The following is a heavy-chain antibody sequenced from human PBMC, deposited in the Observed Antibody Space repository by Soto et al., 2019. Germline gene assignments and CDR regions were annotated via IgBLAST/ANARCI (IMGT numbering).Heavy chain of an antibody. D-gene: IGHD1-20*01. CDR1: GDSVSSNSAS. CDR2: TYYRSKWYN. CDR3: AKTAYNWNDVGAFDI. Sequence: SQTLSLTCAISGDSVSSNSASWNWIRQSPSRGLEWLGRTYYRSKWYNDYAVSVKSRITINPDTSKNQFSLQLNSVTPEDTAVYYCAKTAYNWNDVGAFDIWGQGTMVTVSS. J-gene: IGHJ3*02. V-gene: IGHV6-1*01.